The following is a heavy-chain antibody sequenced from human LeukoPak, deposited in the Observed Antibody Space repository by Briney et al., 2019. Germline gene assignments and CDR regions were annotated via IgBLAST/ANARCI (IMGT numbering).Heavy chain of an antibody. Sequence: GGSLRLSCAASGFTFSNYAMSWVRQAPGKGLEWVSAISGSGGSTYYADSVKGRFTISRDNFKNTLYLQMNSLRAEDTAVYYCAKGERYCSSTSCYYYWGQGTLVTVSS. CDR1: GFTFSNYA. CDR2: ISGSGGST. V-gene: IGHV3-23*01. D-gene: IGHD2-2*01. J-gene: IGHJ4*02. CDR3: AKGERYCSSTSCYYY.